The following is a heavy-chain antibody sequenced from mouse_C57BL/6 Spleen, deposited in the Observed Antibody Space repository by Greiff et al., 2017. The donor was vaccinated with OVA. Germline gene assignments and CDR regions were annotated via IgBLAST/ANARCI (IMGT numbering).Heavy chain of an antibody. Sequence: VKLQESGPELVKPGASVKISCKASGYAFSSSWMNWVKQRPGKGLEWIGRIYPGDGDTNYNGKFKGKATLTADKSSSTAYMQLSSLTSEDSAVYFCAGDEEDYYGSSTLAYWGQGTLVTVSA. V-gene: IGHV1-82*01. D-gene: IGHD1-1*01. CDR1: GYAFSSSW. CDR2: IYPGDGDT. CDR3: AGDEEDYYGSSTLAY. J-gene: IGHJ3*01.